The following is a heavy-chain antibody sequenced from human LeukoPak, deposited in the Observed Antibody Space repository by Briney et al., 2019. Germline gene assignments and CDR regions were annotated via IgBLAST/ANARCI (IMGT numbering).Heavy chain of an antibody. CDR2: INHSGST. J-gene: IGHJ4*02. CDR3: ARGGWGYYDSSGYCDY. CDR1: GGSFSGYY. D-gene: IGHD3-22*01. V-gene: IGHV4-34*01. Sequence: SETLSLTCAVYGGSFSGYYWSWIRQPPGKGLEWIGEINHSGSTNYNPSLKSRVTISVDTSKNQFSLKLSSVTAADTAVYYCARGGWGYYDSSGYCDYWSQGTLVTVSS.